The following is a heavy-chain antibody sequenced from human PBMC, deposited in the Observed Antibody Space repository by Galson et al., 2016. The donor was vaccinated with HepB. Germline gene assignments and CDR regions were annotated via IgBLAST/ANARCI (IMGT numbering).Heavy chain of an antibody. Sequence: SLRLSCAASGFTFSGSAMHWVRQASGKGLEWVGRVRSKGNSYATGDAASVKGRFTISRDDSKNTAYLQMNSLKTEDTAVYYCTRAPSGWYPLDYWGQGTLVTVSS. CDR2: VRSKGNSYAT. CDR1: GFTFSGSA. J-gene: IGHJ4*02. D-gene: IGHD6-19*01. V-gene: IGHV3-73*01. CDR3: TRAPSGWYPLDY.